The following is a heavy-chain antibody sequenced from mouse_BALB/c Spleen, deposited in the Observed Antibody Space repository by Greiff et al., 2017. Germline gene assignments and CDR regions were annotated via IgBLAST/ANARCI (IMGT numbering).Heavy chain of an antibody. CDR1: GFTFSSYT. D-gene: IGHD1-1*01. Sequence: DVKLVESGGGLVQPGGSLKLSCAASGFTFSSYTMSWVRQTPEKRLEWVAYISNGGGSTYYPDTVKGRFTISRDNAKNTLYLQMSSLKSEDTAMYYCARHELLRWYFDVWGAGTTVTVSS. CDR2: ISNGGGST. J-gene: IGHJ1*01. CDR3: ARHELLRWYFDV. V-gene: IGHV5-12-2*01.